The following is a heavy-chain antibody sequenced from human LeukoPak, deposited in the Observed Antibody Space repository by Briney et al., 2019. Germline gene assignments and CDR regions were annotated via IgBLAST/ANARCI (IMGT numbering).Heavy chain of an antibody. V-gene: IGHV4-30-2*01. J-gene: IGHJ4*02. CDR3: ARGRPYYYDSSGPCSFDY. D-gene: IGHD3-22*01. CDR2: IYHSGST. CDR1: GGSISSGGYS. Sequence: SETLSLTCAVSGGSISSGGYSWSWIRQPPGKGLEWIGYIYHSGSTYYNPSLKSRVTISVDRSKNQFSLKLSSVTAADTAVYYCARGRPYYYDSSGPCSFDYWGQGTLVTVPS.